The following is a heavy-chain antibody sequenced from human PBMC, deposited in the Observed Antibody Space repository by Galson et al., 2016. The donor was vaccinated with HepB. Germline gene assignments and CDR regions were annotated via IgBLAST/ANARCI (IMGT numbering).Heavy chain of an antibody. CDR3: ARPQAITATGFGY. V-gene: IGHV1-3*01. J-gene: IGHJ4*02. CDR1: GYTFSNFA. D-gene: IGHD6-13*01. CDR2: IDAGNVNT. Sequence: SVKVSCKASGYTFSNFAIHWVRQAPGQRLEWMGWIDAGNVNTKYSPTFHGRVTITRDTSAGTAYMELTSLRAEDTAVYYCARPQAITATGFGYWGQGTLVTVSS.